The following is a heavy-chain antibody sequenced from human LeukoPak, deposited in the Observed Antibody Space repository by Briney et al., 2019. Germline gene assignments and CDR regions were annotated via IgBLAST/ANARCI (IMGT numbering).Heavy chain of an antibody. V-gene: IGHV1-18*04. D-gene: IGHD5-18*01. CDR2: ISAYNGNT. Sequence: GASVKVSCKASGYTFTSYYMHWVRQAPGQGLEWMGWISAYNGNTNYAQKLQGRVTMTTDTSTSTAYMELRSLRSDDTAVYYCAREELRGYSSPLADYWGQGTLVTVSS. CDR1: GYTFTSYY. CDR3: AREELRGYSSPLADY. J-gene: IGHJ4*02.